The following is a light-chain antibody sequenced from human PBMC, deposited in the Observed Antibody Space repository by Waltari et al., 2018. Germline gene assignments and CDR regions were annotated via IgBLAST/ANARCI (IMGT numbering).Light chain of an antibody. CDR3: QKYGTLPAT. J-gene: IGKJ1*01. CDR2: GAS. Sequence: SCRASQSVSRWLAWYQQKPGQPPMLLIYGASSRATGISDRFSGSGSGTDFSLTISRLEPEDSAVYYCQKYGTLPATFGQGTKVEVK. V-gene: IGKV3-20*01. CDR1: QSVSRW.